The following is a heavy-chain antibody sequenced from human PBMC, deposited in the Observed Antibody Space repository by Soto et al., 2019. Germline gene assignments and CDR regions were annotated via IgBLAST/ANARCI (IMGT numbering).Heavy chain of an antibody. CDR2: ISAYNGNT. Sequence: EASVKVSCKASGYTFTSYGISWVRQAPGQGLEWMGRISAYNGNTNYAQKLQGRVTMTRDTSTSTVYMELSSLRSEDTAVYYCARDPITIFGVDYYYGMDVWGQGTTVTVSS. CDR3: ARDPITIFGVDYYYGMDV. CDR1: GYTFTSYG. J-gene: IGHJ6*02. D-gene: IGHD3-3*01. V-gene: IGHV1-18*01.